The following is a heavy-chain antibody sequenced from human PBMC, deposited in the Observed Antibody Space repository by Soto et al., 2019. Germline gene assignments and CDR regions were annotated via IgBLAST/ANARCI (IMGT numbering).Heavy chain of an antibody. CDR1: GFTFSSDS. J-gene: IGHJ5*02. Sequence: EVQLVESGGGLVKPGGSLRLSCAASGFTFSSDSMNWVRQAPGKGLEWVSSISSSSRYIYYADSVKGRFTISRGNAKNALCLQMNSLRAEDTAVYYCARGTTVTTLRCYSWGQGTLVTVSS. CDR3: ARGTTVTTLRCYS. D-gene: IGHD4-17*01. CDR2: ISSSSRYI. V-gene: IGHV3-21*01.